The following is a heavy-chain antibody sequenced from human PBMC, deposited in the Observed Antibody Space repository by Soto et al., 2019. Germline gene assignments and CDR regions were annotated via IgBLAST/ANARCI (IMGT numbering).Heavy chain of an antibody. CDR3: AKEFDSGVTGLF. CDR1: GFTFSSYG. J-gene: IGHJ4*02. CDR2: ISYDGSNK. Sequence: GGSLRLSCAASGFTFSSYGMHWVRQAPGKGLEWVAVISYDGSNKYYADSVKGRFTISRDNSKNTLYLQMNSLRAEDTAVYYCAKEFDSGVTGLFWGQGTLVTVSS. D-gene: IGHD2-21*02. V-gene: IGHV3-30*18.